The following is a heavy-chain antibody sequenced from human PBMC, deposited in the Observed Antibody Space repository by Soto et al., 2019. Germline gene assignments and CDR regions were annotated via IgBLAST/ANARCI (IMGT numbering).Heavy chain of an antibody. J-gene: IGHJ4*02. CDR2: ISAYNGNI. Sequence: QVQLVQSGAEVKKPGASVKVSCKASGYTFTSYGISWVRQAPGQGLEWMGWISAYNGNINYAQKLQGRVTMTTDTSTSTAYMELRSLRSDDTAVYYCARDDRQWLVDWRGAFDYWGQGTLVTVSS. V-gene: IGHV1-18*01. D-gene: IGHD6-19*01. CDR3: ARDDRQWLVDWRGAFDY. CDR1: GYTFTSYG.